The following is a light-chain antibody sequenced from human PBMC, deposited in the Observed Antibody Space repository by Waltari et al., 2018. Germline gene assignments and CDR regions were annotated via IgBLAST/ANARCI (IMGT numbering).Light chain of an antibody. CDR2: VAS. Sequence: DIVMTQSPDSLAVSLGERATINCTSSQSLLYSSNNKYYLAWYRQKPGQPPKLLIYVASTRESGVPDRFSGSGSGTDFTLTISSLQAEDVAVYYCQQYYNIPYTFGQGTKLEIK. V-gene: IGKV4-1*01. CDR3: QQYYNIPYT. CDR1: QSLLYSSNNKYY. J-gene: IGKJ2*01.